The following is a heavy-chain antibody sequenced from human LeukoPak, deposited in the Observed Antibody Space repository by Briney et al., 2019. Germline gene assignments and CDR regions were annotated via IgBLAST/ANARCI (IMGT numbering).Heavy chain of an antibody. D-gene: IGHD3-3*01. Sequence: GGSLRLXCAASGFTFSDYYMSWIRQAPGKGLEWVSYISSSGSTIYYADSVKGRFTISRDNAKNSLYLQMNSLRAEDTAVYYCARKSITIFGVVAHGFDPWGQGTLVTVSS. J-gene: IGHJ5*02. CDR3: ARKSITIFGVVAHGFDP. CDR1: GFTFSDYY. CDR2: ISSSGSTI. V-gene: IGHV3-11*04.